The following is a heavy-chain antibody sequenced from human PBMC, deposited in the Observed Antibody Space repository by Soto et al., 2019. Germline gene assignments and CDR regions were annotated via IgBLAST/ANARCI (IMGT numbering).Heavy chain of an antibody. CDR2: IYPGDSDT. CDR3: ARRTFGEFSLYHYGMDV. J-gene: IGHJ6*02. CDR1: GYSFTSYW. D-gene: IGHD3-10*01. V-gene: IGHV5-51*01. Sequence: PGESLKISCKGSGYSFTSYWIGWVRQMPGKGLEWMGIIYPGDSDTRYSPSFQGQVTISADKSISTAYLQWSSLKASDTAMYYCARRTFGEFSLYHYGMDVWGQGTTVTVSS.